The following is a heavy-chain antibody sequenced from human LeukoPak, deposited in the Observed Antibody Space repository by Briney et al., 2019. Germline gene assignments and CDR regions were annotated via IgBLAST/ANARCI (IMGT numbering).Heavy chain of an antibody. CDR2: IYTSGST. Sequence: SQTLSLTCTVSGGSISSGSCYWSWIRQPAGKGLEWIGRIYTSGSTNYNPSLKSRVTMSVDTSKNQFSLKLSSVTAADTAVYYCAREGYQSLVLLWFGELSPYYRDVWGKGTTVTVSS. V-gene: IGHV4-61*02. J-gene: IGHJ6*03. D-gene: IGHD3-10*01. CDR3: AREGYQSLVLLWFGELSPYYRDV. CDR1: GGSISSGSCY.